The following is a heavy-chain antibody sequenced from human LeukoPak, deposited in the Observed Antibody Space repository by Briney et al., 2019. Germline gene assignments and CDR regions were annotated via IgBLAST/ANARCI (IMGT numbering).Heavy chain of an antibody. J-gene: IGHJ4*02. D-gene: IGHD5-12*01. CDR3: ARPSNIVATSYFDY. V-gene: IGHV1-69*13. CDR1: GGTFSSYA. Sequence: SVKVSCKASGGTFSSYAISWVRQAPGQGLEWMGGIIPIFGTANYAQKFQGRVTITADESTSTAYMELSSLRSEDTAVYHCARPSNIVATSYFDYWGQGTLVTVSS. CDR2: IIPIFGTA.